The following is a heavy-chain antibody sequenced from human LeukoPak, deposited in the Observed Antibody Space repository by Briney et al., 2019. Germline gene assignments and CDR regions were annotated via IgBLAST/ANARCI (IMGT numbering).Heavy chain of an antibody. CDR2: IYYSGTA. J-gene: IGHJ6*03. V-gene: IGHV4-39*07. Sequence: PSETLSLTCSGSGDSIRSRNYYWGWIRQPPGKGLEWIGNIYYSGTAYYNPSLKSRVTISLDTSKNKLSLRLTSVTAADTAVYYCARGRFDYYDTSGYYRPREYYYYYYYMDVWGKGTTVTISS. CDR3: ARGRFDYYDTSGYYRPREYYYYYYYMDV. D-gene: IGHD3-22*01. CDR1: GDSIRSRNYY.